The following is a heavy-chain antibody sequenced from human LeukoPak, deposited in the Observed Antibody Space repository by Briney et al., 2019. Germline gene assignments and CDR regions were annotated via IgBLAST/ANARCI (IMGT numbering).Heavy chain of an antibody. D-gene: IGHD5-24*01. CDR2: IYYSGST. J-gene: IGHJ5*02. CDR1: GGSISSYY. CDR3: ARRLQQFDP. V-gene: IGHV4-59*08. Sequence: SETLSLTCTVSGGSISSYYWSWIRQPPGKGLEWIGYIYYSGSTNYNPSLKSRVTISVDTSKNQFSLKLSPVTAADTAVYYCARRLQQFDPWGQGTLVTVSS.